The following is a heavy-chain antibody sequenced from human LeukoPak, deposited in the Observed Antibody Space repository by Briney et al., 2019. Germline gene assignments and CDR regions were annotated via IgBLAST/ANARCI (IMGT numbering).Heavy chain of an antibody. CDR1: GGSISSSSYY. CDR3: ARAASGYSYGLFDY. J-gene: IGHJ4*02. D-gene: IGHD5-18*01. V-gene: IGHV4-39*01. CDR2: IYYSGST. Sequence: SETLSLTCTVSGGSISSSSYYWGWIRQPPGKGLEWIGSIYYSGSTYYNPSLKSRVTISVDTSKNQFSLKLSSVTAADTAVYYCARAASGYSYGLFDYRGQGTLVTVSS.